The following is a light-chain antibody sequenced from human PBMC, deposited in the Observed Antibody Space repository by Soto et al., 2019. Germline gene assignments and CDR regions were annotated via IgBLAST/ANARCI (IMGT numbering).Light chain of an antibody. CDR3: ETWSSNTQV. V-gene: IGLV4-60*03. Sequence: QLVLTQSSSASASLGSSVKLTCTLSSGHSSYIIAWHQQQPGKAPRYLMKLEGSGSYNKGSGVPDRFSGSSSGADRYLTISNLQSEDEADYYCETWSSNTQVFGTGTKLTVL. CDR2: LEGSGSY. CDR1: SGHSSYI. J-gene: IGLJ1*01.